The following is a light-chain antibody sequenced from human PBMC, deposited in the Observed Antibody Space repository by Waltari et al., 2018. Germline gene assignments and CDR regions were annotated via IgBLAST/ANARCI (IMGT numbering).Light chain of an antibody. J-gene: IGLJ1*01. CDR3: QSYESSLSHSV. CDR1: NSNIGAGYD. Sequence: QSVLTQPPSVSGAPGQRVTISCTGSNSNIGAGYDVNRYQQLPTKAPNLLIFANNNRPAWVPYRFSGSRSGPSASLGITGLQAEDEADYYCQSYESSLSHSVFGTGTKVSVL. CDR2: ANN. V-gene: IGLV1-40*01.